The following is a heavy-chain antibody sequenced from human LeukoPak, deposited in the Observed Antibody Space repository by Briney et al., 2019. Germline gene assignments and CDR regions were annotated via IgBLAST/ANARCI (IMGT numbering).Heavy chain of an antibody. CDR1: GGSFSGYY. CDR3: ARAHSYGWGPRDAFDI. D-gene: IGHD5-18*01. J-gene: IGHJ3*02. Sequence: SEALSLTCAVYGGSFSGYYWSWIRQPPGKGLEWIGEINHSGSTNYNPSLKSRVTISVDTSKSQFSLKLSSVTDADTAVYYCARAHSYGWGPRDAFDIWGQGTMVTVSS. CDR2: INHSGST. V-gene: IGHV4-34*01.